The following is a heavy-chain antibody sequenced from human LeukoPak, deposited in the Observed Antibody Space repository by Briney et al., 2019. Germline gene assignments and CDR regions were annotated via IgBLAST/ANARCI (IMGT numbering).Heavy chain of an antibody. CDR1: GFTFSSYS. Sequence: GGSLRLSCAASGFTFSSYSMNWVRQAPGKGLEWVSSISSSSSYIYYADSVKGRFTISRDNAKKSLYLQMNSLRAEDTAVYYCARDRGSYGSGSYYDYWGQGTLVTVSS. CDR3: ARDRGSYGSGSYYDY. D-gene: IGHD3-10*01. V-gene: IGHV3-21*01. J-gene: IGHJ4*02. CDR2: ISSSSSYI.